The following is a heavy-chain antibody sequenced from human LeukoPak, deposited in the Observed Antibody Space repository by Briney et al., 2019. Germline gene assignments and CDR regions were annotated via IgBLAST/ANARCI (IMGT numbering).Heavy chain of an antibody. Sequence: SETLSLTCTVSGGSISSGGYYWSWIRQHPGKGLEWIGYIYYSGSTYYNPSLKSRVTISVDTSKNQFSLKLSSVTAADTAVYHCARDRSYGDYLNWFDPWGQGTLVTVST. V-gene: IGHV4-31*03. CDR2: IYYSGST. J-gene: IGHJ5*02. D-gene: IGHD4-17*01. CDR3: ARDRSYGDYLNWFDP. CDR1: GGSISSGGYY.